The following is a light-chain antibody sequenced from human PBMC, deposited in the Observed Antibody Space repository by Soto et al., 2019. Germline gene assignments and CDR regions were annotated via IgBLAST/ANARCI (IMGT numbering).Light chain of an antibody. CDR2: DAS. Sequence: EIVMTQSPATLSVSPGERATLSCRASQSVSSRLAWYQQKPGQAPRLLIHDASTRATGIPVRFSGSGSGTEFTLTISSLQSEDFAVYYCQQYNKWPTFGQGTKVEIK. V-gene: IGKV3-15*01. CDR3: QQYNKWPT. J-gene: IGKJ1*01. CDR1: QSVSSR.